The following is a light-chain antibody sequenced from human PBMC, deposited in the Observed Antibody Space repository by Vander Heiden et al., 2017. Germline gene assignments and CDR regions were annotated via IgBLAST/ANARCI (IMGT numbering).Light chain of an antibody. CDR3: QVWDSSSDHVV. Sequence: SYVLTQPPSVSVAPGKTDRITCGGNDIESKTVHWYQQKPGQAPVLVLYDDGDRPSGIPERFSGSNSVNTATLTISRVEAGDEADYYCQVWDSSSDHVVFGGGTKLTVL. V-gene: IGLV3-21*01. CDR1: DIESKT. CDR2: DDG. J-gene: IGLJ2*01.